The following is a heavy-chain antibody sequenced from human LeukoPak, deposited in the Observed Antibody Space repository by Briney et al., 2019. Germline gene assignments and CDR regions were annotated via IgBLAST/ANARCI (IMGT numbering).Heavy chain of an antibody. CDR3: ARSNIKEAAGPYYFDY. D-gene: IGHD6-13*01. Sequence: ASVKVSCKASGYTFTSYGISWVRQAPGQGLEWMGWISAYNGNTNYAQNLQGRVTMTTDTSTRTAYMELSTLKSEDTAVYYCARSNIKEAAGPYYFDYWGQGTLVTVSS. J-gene: IGHJ4*02. CDR1: GYTFTSYG. CDR2: ISAYNGNT. V-gene: IGHV1-18*01.